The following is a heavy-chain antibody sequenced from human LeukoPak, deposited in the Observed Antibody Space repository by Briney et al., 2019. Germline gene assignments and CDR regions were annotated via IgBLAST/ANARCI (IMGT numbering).Heavy chain of an antibody. Sequence: GGSLRLSCAASGFSVISNYMSWVRQAPGKGLEWVSLIYGDVDTYYADSVKGRFIISRDNSKDTLHLQMNSLRAGDTDIYYCARGVTVRGGPFDIWGQGTMVTVSS. V-gene: IGHV3-53*01. D-gene: IGHD2-21*02. CDR3: ARGVTVRGGPFDI. J-gene: IGHJ3*02. CDR1: GFSVISNY. CDR2: IYGDVDT.